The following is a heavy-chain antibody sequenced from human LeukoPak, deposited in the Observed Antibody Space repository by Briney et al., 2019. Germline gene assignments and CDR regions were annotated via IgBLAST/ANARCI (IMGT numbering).Heavy chain of an antibody. J-gene: IGHJ4*02. CDR3: VRDPSNTSGWYIYFDY. CDR2: ISAYNGDT. CDR1: GYTFNSYG. Sequence: ASVNVSCKPSGYTFNSYGISWVRQAPGQGLEWMGWISAYNGDTKYAQKFQGRVTMTKDTSTSTAYMELRSLRSDDTAVYYCVRDPSNTSGWYIYFDYWGQGTLVTVSS. D-gene: IGHD6-19*01. V-gene: IGHV1-18*01.